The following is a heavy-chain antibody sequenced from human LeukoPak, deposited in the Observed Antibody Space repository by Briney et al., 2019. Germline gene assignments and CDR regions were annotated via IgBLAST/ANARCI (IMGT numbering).Heavy chain of an antibody. V-gene: IGHV3-53*01. Sequence: PGGSLRLSCAASGFTVSSNYMSWVRQAPGKGLEWVSVIYSGGSTYYADSVKGRFTISRDNSKNTLYLQMNSLRAEDTAVYYCARYQSRVVITLAAFDIWGQGTMVTVSS. J-gene: IGHJ3*02. CDR2: IYSGGST. CDR3: ARYQSRVVITLAAFDI. D-gene: IGHD3-22*01. CDR1: GFTVSSNY.